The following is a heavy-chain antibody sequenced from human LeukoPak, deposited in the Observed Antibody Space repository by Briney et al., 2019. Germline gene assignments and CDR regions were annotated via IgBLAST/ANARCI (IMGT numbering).Heavy chain of an antibody. CDR3: AKQYYYDSSGYSDLDY. Sequence: PGGSLRLSCAASGFTFSSYAMSWVRQAPGKGLEWVSAISGSGGSTYYADSVKGRFTISRDNSKNTLYLQMNSLRAEDTAVYYSAKQYYYDSSGYSDLDYWGQGTLVTVS. V-gene: IGHV3-23*01. CDR1: GFTFSSYA. J-gene: IGHJ4*02. D-gene: IGHD3-22*01. CDR2: ISGSGGST.